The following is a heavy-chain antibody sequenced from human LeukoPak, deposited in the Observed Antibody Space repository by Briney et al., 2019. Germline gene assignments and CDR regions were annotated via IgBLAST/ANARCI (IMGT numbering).Heavy chain of an antibody. CDR2: ISNNGGYT. D-gene: IGHD6-19*01. V-gene: IGHV3-23*01. J-gene: IGHJ3*02. CDR3: ARWDLSGPGAFDI. Sequence: PGGSLRLSCAASGFTFSSSAMSWVRQAPGKGLEWVSAISNNGGYTYYADSVKGRFTISRDNSKNTLYLQMNSLRAEDTAVYYCARWDLSGPGAFDIWGQGTMVTVSS. CDR1: GFTFSSSA.